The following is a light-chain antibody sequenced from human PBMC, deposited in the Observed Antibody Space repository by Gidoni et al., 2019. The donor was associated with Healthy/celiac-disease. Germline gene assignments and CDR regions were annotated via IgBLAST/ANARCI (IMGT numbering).Light chain of an antibody. CDR3: CSYAGSYTFNYV. Sequence: QSALTQPRSVSGSPGQSVTISCTGTSSDVGGYNYVSWYRQHPGKAPKLMIYDGSKRPSGVPDRFSGSKSGNTASLTISGLQAEDEADYYCCSYAGSYTFNYVFGTGTKVTVL. CDR2: DGS. V-gene: IGLV2-11*01. J-gene: IGLJ1*01. CDR1: SSDVGGYNY.